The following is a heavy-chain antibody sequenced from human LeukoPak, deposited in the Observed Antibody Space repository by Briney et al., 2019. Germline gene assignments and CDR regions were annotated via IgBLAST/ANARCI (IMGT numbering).Heavy chain of an antibody. CDR2: ISSSSYI. J-gene: IGHJ4*02. CDR3: ARDLARRGIAVAGLDY. D-gene: IGHD6-19*01. CDR1: GFTFSSYS. Sequence: GGSLRLSCAASGFTFSSYSMNWVRQAPGKGLEWVSSISSSSYIYYADSVKGRFTISRDNAKNSLYLQMNSLRAEDTAVYYCARDLARRGIAVAGLDYWGQGTLVTVSS. V-gene: IGHV3-21*01.